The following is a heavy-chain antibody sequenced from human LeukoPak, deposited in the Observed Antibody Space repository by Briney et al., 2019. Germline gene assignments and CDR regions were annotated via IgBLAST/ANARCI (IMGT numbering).Heavy chain of an antibody. CDR1: GFTFSSYI. J-gene: IGHJ5*02. CDR3: ARDVPVLHEGVSHPNWLDP. CDR2: ISYDGSNE. D-gene: IGHD2-15*01. V-gene: IGHV3-30*04. Sequence: PGGSLRLSCAASGFTFSSYIMHWVRQAPGKGLEWVAVISYDGSNEYYADSVKGRFTISRDNSKNMLYLQMSSLRAEDTAVYYCARDVPVLHEGVSHPNWLDPWGQGTLVTVSS.